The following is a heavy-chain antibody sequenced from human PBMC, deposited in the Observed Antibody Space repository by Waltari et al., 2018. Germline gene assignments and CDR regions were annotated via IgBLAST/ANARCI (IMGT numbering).Heavy chain of an antibody. CDR2: IYWNGDT. CDR1: GFSLSTYGVG. CDR3: AHRISSSNSFDY. Sequence: QITLKESGPTLVKPTQTLTLTCTFSGFSLSTYGVGVGWIRQPPGKALEWLAFIYWNGDTRYSPSLKSRLTLIEDTSKNQVVLIMSNTDPEDTATYYCAHRISSSNSFDYWGQGTLVTVSS. D-gene: IGHD6-6*01. J-gene: IGHJ4*02. V-gene: IGHV2-5*01.